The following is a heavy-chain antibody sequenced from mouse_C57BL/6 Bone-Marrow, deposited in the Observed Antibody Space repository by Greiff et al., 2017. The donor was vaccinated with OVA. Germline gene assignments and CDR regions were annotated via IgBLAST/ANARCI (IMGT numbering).Heavy chain of an antibody. V-gene: IGHV14-3*01. CDR2: IDPANGNT. D-gene: IGHD2-4*01. Sequence: VHVKQSVAELVRPGASVKLSCTASGFNIKNTYMHWVKQRPEQGLEWIGRIDPANGNTKYAPKFQGKATITADTSSNTAYLQLSSLTSEDTAIYYCAYYDYDVAWVAYWGQGTLVTVSA. J-gene: IGHJ3*01. CDR3: AYYDYDVAWVAY. CDR1: GFNIKNTY.